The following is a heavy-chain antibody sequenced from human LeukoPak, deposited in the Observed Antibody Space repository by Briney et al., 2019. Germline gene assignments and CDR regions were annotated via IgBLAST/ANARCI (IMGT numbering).Heavy chain of an antibody. D-gene: IGHD2-2*01. J-gene: IGHJ4*02. CDR2: IGAYNGNT. CDR3: ARSHLNYIVVVPSFDY. Sequence: ASVKVSCKASGYTFTSYGISWVRQAPGQGLEWMGWIGAYNGNTNYAQKLQGRVTMTTDTSTSTAYMELRSLRSDDTAVYYCARSHLNYIVVVPSFDYWGQGTLVTVSS. V-gene: IGHV1-18*04. CDR1: GYTFTSYG.